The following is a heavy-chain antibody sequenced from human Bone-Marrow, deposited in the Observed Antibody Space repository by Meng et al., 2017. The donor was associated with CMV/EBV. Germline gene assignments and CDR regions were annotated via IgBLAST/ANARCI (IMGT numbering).Heavy chain of an antibody. CDR1: GFTFSSYD. Sequence: SLKISCAASGFTFSSYDMHWVRQAPGKGLEWVSGISWNSGSIAYAGSVKGRFTIFRDNARNSLYLQMNSLRVEDTALYYCTKDKSLAVAGSGAGGMDVWGQGTTVTVSS. D-gene: IGHD6-19*01. CDR3: TKDKSLAVAGSGAGGMDV. CDR2: ISWNSGSI. V-gene: IGHV3-9*01. J-gene: IGHJ6*02.